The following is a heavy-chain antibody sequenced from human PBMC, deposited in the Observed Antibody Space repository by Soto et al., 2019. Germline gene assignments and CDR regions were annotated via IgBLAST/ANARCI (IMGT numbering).Heavy chain of an antibody. J-gene: IGHJ4*02. D-gene: IGHD3-16*01. CDR1: GGTFSSYA. Sequence: QVQLVQSGAEVKKPGSSVKVSCKASGGTFSSYAISWVRQAPGQGLEWMGGIIPIFGTANYAQKFQGRVTITGDKSISTAYMELSRLRSEDTAVYYWASLGGRCGGIDYWGQGTLVTVSS. V-gene: IGHV1-69*06. CDR3: ASLGGRCGGIDY. CDR2: IIPIFGTA.